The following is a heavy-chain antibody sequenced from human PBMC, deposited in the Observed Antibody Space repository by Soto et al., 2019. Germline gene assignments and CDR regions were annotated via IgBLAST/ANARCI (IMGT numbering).Heavy chain of an antibody. V-gene: IGHV3-30-3*01. J-gene: IGHJ6*02. D-gene: IGHD2-8*01. CDR3: ARSHHQPLMGISYYYYYYGMDV. CDR1: GFTFSSYA. Sequence: GGSLRLSCAASGFTFSSYAMHWVRQAPGKGLEWVAVISYDGSNKYYADSVKGRFTISRDNSKNTLYLQMNSLRAEDTAVYYCARSHHQPLMGISYYYYYYGMDVWRQGTTVTVSS. CDR2: ISYDGSNK.